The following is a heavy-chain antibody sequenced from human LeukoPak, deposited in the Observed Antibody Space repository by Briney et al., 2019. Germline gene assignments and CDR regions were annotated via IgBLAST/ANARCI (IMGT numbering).Heavy chain of an antibody. Sequence: SETLSLTCTVSGYSISTGFYWGWIRQPPGKGPEWIGNIHHSGSTYYNPSLRSRVTISVDTSKNQFSLKMTSVTATDTAMYYCARGVNSGYFDYCGQGTLVTVSS. CDR3: ARGVNSGYFDY. CDR2: IHHSGST. J-gene: IGHJ4*02. CDR1: GYSISTGFY. V-gene: IGHV4-38-2*02. D-gene: IGHD1-26*01.